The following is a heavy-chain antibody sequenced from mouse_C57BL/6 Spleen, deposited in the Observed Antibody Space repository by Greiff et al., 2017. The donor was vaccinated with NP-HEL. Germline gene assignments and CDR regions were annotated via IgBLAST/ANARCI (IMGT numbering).Heavy chain of an antibody. V-gene: IGHV1-9*01. Sequence: QVQLQQSGAELMKPGASVKLSCKATGYTFTGYWIEWVKPRPGHGLEWIGEILPGSGSTNYNETFKGKATFTADTSSNTAYMQLSSLTTEDSAIYYCARNIGLITAAYYYAMDYWGQGTSVTVSS. CDR2: ILPGSGST. CDR3: ARNIGLITAAYYYAMDY. J-gene: IGHJ4*01. CDR1: GYTFTGYW. D-gene: IGHD1-2*01.